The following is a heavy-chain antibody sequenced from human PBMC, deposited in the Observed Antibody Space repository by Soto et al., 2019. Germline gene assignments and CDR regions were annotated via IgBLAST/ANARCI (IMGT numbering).Heavy chain of an antibody. J-gene: IGHJ4*02. CDR3: TRDGRGLGRLSLFEY. Sequence: GGSLRLSCAASGFNVSSDYMNWVRQTPGKGLEWVASIYSGETTYYADSVRGRFTISSDKSKNTLYFRLSSLRIEDTAVYYCTRDGRGLGRLSLFEYWGQGVLVTVSS. CDR1: GFNVSSDY. CDR2: IYSGETT. V-gene: IGHV3-53*01. D-gene: IGHD2-21*02.